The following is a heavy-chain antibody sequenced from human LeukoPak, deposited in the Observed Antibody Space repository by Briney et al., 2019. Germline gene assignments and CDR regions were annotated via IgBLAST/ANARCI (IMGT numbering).Heavy chain of an antibody. V-gene: IGHV4-59*01. CDR1: GGSISSYY. Sequence: ASETLSLTCTVSGGSISSYYWSWIRQPPGKGLEWIGYIYYSGSTNYNPSLKSRVTISVDTSKNQFSLKLSSVTAADTAVYYCARAIDTAMATEFDYWGQGTLVTVST. CDR3: ARAIDTAMATEFDY. D-gene: IGHD5-18*01. J-gene: IGHJ4*02. CDR2: IYYSGST.